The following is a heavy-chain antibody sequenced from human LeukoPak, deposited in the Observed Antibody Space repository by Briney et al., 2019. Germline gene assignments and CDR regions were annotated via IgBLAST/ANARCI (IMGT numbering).Heavy chain of an antibody. D-gene: IGHD2-2*01. CDR1: GGSISSSSYY. CDR2: IYYSGST. Sequence: PSETLSLTCTVSGGSISSSSYYWGWIRQPPGKGLEWIGSIYYSGSTYYNPSLKSRVTISVDTSKNQFSLKLSSVTAADTAVYYCASLTEKVPAASQGFTDIWGQGTMVTVSS. V-gene: IGHV4-39*07. CDR3: ASLTEKVPAASQGFTDI. J-gene: IGHJ3*02.